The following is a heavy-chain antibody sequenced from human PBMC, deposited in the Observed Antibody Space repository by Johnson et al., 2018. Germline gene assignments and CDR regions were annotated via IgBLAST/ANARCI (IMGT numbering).Heavy chain of an antibody. CDR1: GITFSNYA. Sequence: VQLQESGGGLVQPGGSLRLSCAASGITFSNYAMNWVRQAPGKRLEWVSSITYNGVDTNYAASVKSRFTISRDNPKNTLYLQMNNIRAEDTAVYYCAKGALRVTARRLDSWGQGTLVTVSS. CDR3: AKGALRVTARRLDS. D-gene: IGHD2-21*02. J-gene: IGHJ4*02. V-gene: IGHV3-23*01. CDR2: ITYNGVDT.